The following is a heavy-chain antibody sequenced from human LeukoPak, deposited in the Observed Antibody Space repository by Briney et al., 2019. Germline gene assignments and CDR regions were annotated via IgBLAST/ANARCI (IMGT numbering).Heavy chain of an antibody. Sequence: SQTLSLTCAISGDSVSSNTAAWNWIRQSPSRGLEWLGRTYYRYKWYNDYAGSVKSRITLNPDTSKNQFSLQLNSVTRENTCVYFCVRDHGCYFDYWGRGTLVTVSS. CDR3: VRDHGCYFDY. CDR2: TYYRYKWYN. CDR1: GDSVSSNTAA. D-gene: IGHD4-17*01. V-gene: IGHV6-1*01. J-gene: IGHJ4*02.